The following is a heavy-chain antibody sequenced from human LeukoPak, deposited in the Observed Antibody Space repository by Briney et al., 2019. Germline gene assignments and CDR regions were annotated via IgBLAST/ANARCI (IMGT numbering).Heavy chain of an antibody. CDR2: ISAYNGNT. D-gene: IGHD3-10*01. CDR1: GYTFTSYG. J-gene: IGHJ5*02. V-gene: IGHV1-18*01. Sequence: GASVKVSCKASGYTFTSYGISWVRQAPGQGLEWMGWISAYNGNTNYAQKLQGRVTMTTDTSTSTAYMELSSLRSEDTAVYYCAREQGPVYGSGSYYSFDPWGQGTLVTVSS. CDR3: AREQGPVYGSGSYYSFDP.